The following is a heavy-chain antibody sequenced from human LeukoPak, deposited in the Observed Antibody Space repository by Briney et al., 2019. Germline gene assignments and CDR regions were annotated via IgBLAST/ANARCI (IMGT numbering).Heavy chain of an antibody. CDR3: ARVAARVSLDY. CDR2: ISSNGGST. V-gene: IGHV3-64*01. Sequence: GGSLRLSCAASGFTFSSYSMHWVRQAPGKGLEYVSAISSNGGSTYYASSVKGRFTISRDNSRNTLYLQMGSLRAEDMAVYYCARVAARVSLDYWGQGTLVTVSS. J-gene: IGHJ4*02. CDR1: GFTFSSYS. D-gene: IGHD2-15*01.